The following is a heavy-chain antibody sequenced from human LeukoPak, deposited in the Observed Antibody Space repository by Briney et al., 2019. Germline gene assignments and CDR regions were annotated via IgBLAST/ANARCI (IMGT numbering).Heavy chain of an antibody. J-gene: IGHJ4*02. V-gene: IGHV4-39*01. D-gene: IGHD2-15*01. Sequence: SETLSLTCTVSGGSISSSSYYWGWIRQPPGKGLEWIGSIYYSGSTYYNPSLKSRVTISVDTSKNQFSLKLSSVSAADTAVYYCARHFVGSLAASGPFDYWGQGTLVTVSS. CDR3: ARHFVGSLAASGPFDY. CDR2: IYYSGST. CDR1: GGSISSSSYY.